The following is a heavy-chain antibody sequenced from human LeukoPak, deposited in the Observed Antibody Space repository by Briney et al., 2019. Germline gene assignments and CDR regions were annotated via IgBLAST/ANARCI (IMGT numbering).Heavy chain of an antibody. V-gene: IGHV3-48*03. CDR3: ARGYDAFDI. CDR2: ISSSGSTI. J-gene: IGHJ3*02. Sequence: GGSLRLSCAASGFAFSSYEMNWVRQAPGKGLEWVSYISSSGSTIYYADSVKGRFTISRDNAKNSLYLQMNSLRAEDTAVYYCARGYDAFDIWGQGTMVTVSS. CDR1: GFAFSSYE.